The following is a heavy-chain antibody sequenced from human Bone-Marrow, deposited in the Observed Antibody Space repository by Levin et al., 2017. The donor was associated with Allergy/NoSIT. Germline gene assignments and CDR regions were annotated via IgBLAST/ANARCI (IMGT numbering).Heavy chain of an antibody. Sequence: GSLRLSCAVYGGSFSGYYWSWIRQPPGKGLEWIGEINHSGSTNYNPSLKSRVTISVDTSKNQFSLKLSSVTAADTAVYYCARVKTIFGVVIIPGSYWFDPWGQGTLVTVSS. CDR1: GGSFSGYY. CDR3: ARVKTIFGVVIIPGSYWFDP. CDR2: INHSGST. J-gene: IGHJ5*02. V-gene: IGHV4-34*01. D-gene: IGHD3-3*01.